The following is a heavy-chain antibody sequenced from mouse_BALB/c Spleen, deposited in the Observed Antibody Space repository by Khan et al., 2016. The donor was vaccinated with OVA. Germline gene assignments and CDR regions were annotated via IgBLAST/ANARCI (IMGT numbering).Heavy chain of an antibody. V-gene: IGHV2-9*02. CDR2: IWAGGST. Sequence: QVQLKESGPGLVAPSQSLSITCTVSGFSLTSHGVHWVRQPPGKGLEWLGVIWAGGSTNYNSALMSRLSISKDSSKSHVFLKMNSLQTDDTAMYYCARNREPDYVNYWGQGTTLTVSS. J-gene: IGHJ2*01. CDR3: ARNREPDYVNY. CDR1: GFSLTSHG.